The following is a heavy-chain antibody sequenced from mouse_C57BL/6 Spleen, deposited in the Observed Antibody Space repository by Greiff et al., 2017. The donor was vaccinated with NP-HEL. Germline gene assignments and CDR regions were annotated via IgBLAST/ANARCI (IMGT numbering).Heavy chain of an antibody. CDR2: INYDGSST. D-gene: IGHD2-3*01. CDR1: GFTFSDYY. Sequence: EVKLMESEGGLVQPGSSMKLSCTASGFTFSDYYMAWVRQVPEKGLEWVANINYDGSSTYYLDSLKSRFIISRDNAKNILYLQMSSLKSEDTATYYCARERGGDGYYDYWGQGTTLTVSS. J-gene: IGHJ2*01. CDR3: ARERGGDGYYDY. V-gene: IGHV5-16*01.